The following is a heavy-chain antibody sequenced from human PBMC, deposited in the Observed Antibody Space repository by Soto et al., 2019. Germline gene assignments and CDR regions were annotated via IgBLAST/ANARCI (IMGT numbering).Heavy chain of an antibody. CDR2: INPSGGRT. CDR1: GYTFTTYS. D-gene: IGHD3-9*01. Sequence: QVHLVQSGAEVKKPGASVKVSCKASGYTFTTYSMHWVRQTPGHGLEWMGVINPSGGRTSYAQKCQGRVTMTRDTSTSTVHMELSNLRSEDTAVYFCARDGGYDVLTGHYILLYYLDNWGVGTLVTVSS. J-gene: IGHJ4*02. CDR3: ARDGGYDVLTGHYILLYYLDN. V-gene: IGHV1-46*01.